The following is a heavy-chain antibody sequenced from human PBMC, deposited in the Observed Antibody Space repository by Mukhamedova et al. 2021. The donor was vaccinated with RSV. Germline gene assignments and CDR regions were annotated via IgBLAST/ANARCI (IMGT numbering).Heavy chain of an antibody. D-gene: IGHD3-3*01. J-gene: IGHJ4*02. V-gene: IGHV4-39*01. Sequence: GSIYYSGSTYYNPSLKSRVTISVDTSKNQFSLKLSSVTAADTAVYYCARLTSLVLRVVDYWGQGTLVTVSS. CDR2: IYYSGST. CDR3: ARLTSLVLRVVDY.